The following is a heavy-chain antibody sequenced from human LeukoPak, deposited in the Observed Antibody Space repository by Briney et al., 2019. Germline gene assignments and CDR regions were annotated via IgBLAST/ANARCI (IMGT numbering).Heavy chain of an antibody. J-gene: IGHJ3*02. V-gene: IGHV4-30-2*01. CDR3: DRADYGDYHAFDI. CDR1: GGSISSGGYS. Sequence: SQTLSLTCAVSGGSISSGGYSWSWIRQPPGKGLEWIGYIYHSGSTYYNPSLKSRVTISVDRSKNQFSLKLSSVTAADTAVYYCDRADYGDYHAFDIWGQGTMVTVSS. D-gene: IGHD4-17*01. CDR2: IYHSGST.